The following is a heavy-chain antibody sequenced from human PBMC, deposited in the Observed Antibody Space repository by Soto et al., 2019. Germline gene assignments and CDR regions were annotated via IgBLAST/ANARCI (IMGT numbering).Heavy chain of an antibody. V-gene: IGHV3-74*01. Sequence: EVQLVESGGGLVQPGGSLRLSCAASGFTFSSYWMHWVHQAPGKGLVWVSRINSDGSSTSYADSVKGRFTISRDNAKNTLYLQMNSLRAEDTAVYYCLGGSSYAFDIWGQGTMVTVSS. D-gene: IGHD6-6*01. CDR3: LGGSSYAFDI. J-gene: IGHJ3*02. CDR1: GFTFSSYW. CDR2: INSDGSST.